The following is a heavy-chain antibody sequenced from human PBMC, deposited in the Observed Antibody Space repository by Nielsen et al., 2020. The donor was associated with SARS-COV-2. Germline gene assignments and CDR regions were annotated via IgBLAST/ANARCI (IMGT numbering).Heavy chain of an antibody. D-gene: IGHD6-19*01. J-gene: IGHJ6*03. CDR2: TYYRSKWYN. Sequence: LRLSCAISGDSVSSSSAAWNWIRQSPSRGLEWLGRTYYRSKWYNDYAVSVKSRITINPDTSKNQFSLQLNSVTPEDTAVYYCARNAHSSGPYYYYYMDVWGKGTTVTVSS. CDR3: ARNAHSSGPYYYYYMDV. V-gene: IGHV6-1*01. CDR1: GDSVSSSSAA.